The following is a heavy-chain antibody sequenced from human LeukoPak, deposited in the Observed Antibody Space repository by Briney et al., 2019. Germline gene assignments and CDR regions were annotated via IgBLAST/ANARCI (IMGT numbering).Heavy chain of an antibody. CDR3: VKLWDY. Sequence: SETLSLTCAVYGGSFSGYYWSWIRQPPGKGLEWIGSFYYSGHTYSNPSLKSRVIISADTSRNQFSLRLSSVTATDTATYYCVKLWDYWGQGTLVPVSS. CDR1: GGSFSGYY. CDR2: FYYSGHT. V-gene: IGHV4-34*01. D-gene: IGHD2/OR15-2a*01. J-gene: IGHJ4*02.